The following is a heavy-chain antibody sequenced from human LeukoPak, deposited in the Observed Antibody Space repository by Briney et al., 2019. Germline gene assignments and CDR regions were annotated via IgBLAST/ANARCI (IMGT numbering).Heavy chain of an antibody. V-gene: IGHV3-7*03. J-gene: IGHJ6*03. D-gene: IGHD3-16*01. Sequence: PGGSLRLSCAASGLTFSSYWMSWVRQAPGKGLEWVANIKQDGSEKYYVDSVKGRSTISRDNAKNSLYLQMNSLRADDTALYYCARASLYDGISYYMDVWGKGTTVTVSS. CDR1: GLTFSSYW. CDR2: IKQDGSEK. CDR3: ARASLYDGISYYMDV.